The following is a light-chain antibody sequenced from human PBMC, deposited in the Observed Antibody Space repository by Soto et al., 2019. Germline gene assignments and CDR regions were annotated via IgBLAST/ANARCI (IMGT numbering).Light chain of an antibody. CDR3: CSYAGSNNYV. Sequence: QSALTQPPSASGSPGQSVTISCTGTSSDVGGYDYVSWYQQHPGKAPKLMISGVSKRPSGVPDRFSGSKSGNTASLTVSGLQAEDEADYYCCSYAGSNNYVFGTGTKVTVL. V-gene: IGLV2-8*01. CDR1: SSDVGGYDY. CDR2: GVS. J-gene: IGLJ1*01.